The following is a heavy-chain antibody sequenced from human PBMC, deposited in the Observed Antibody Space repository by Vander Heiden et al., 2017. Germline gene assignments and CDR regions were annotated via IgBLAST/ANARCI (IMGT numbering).Heavy chain of an antibody. Sequence: EAQPVASGGGLVKPGGSLRLSCASSGYPFTIYPMNWVRQAPGKGLEWVSSISSSNNYIYYADSVKGRFTISRDNAKNSLYLQMNSLRAEDTAVYYCARDPDSSGYSDYWGQGTLVTVSS. CDR1: GYPFTIYP. D-gene: IGHD3-22*01. CDR3: ARDPDSSGYSDY. V-gene: IGHV3-21*01. J-gene: IGHJ4*02. CDR2: ISSSNNYI.